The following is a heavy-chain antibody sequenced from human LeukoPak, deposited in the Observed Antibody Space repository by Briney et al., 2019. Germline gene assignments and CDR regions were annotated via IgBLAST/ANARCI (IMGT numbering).Heavy chain of an antibody. Sequence: ASVKVSCKASGYTFTGYYMHWVRQAPGQGLEWMGWINPNSGSTNYAQKFQGWVTMTRDTSISTAYMELSRLRSDDTAVYYCARETYSGSYYWLDPWGQGTLVTVSS. D-gene: IGHD1-26*01. J-gene: IGHJ5*02. CDR3: ARETYSGSYYWLDP. CDR2: INPNSGST. V-gene: IGHV1-2*04. CDR1: GYTFTGYY.